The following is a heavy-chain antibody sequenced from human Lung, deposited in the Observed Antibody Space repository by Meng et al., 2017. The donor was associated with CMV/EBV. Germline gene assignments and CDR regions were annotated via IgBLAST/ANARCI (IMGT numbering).Heavy chain of an antibody. D-gene: IGHD3-3*01. J-gene: IGHJ4*02. V-gene: IGHV3-21*01. CDR2: ISSSSSYI. Sequence: GEXXKISCAASGFTFSSYSMNWVRQAPGKGLEWVSSISSSSSYIYYADSVKGRFTISRDNAKNSLYLQMNSLRDEDTAVYYCARDLYDFWSGWSYWGQGTLVTVSS. CDR3: ARDLYDFWSGWSY. CDR1: GFTFSSYS.